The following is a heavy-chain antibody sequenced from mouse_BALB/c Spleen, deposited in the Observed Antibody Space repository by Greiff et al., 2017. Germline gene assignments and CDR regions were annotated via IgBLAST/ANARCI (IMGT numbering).Heavy chain of an antibody. CDR3: ARRDYGSSYAMDY. Sequence: EVMLVESGGGLVQPGGSLRLSCATSGFTFTAYYMSWVRQPPGKALEWLGFIRNKANGYTTEYSASVKGRFTISRDNSQSILYLQMNTLRAEDSATYYCARRDYGSSYAMDYWGQGTSVTVSS. CDR1: GFTFTAYY. V-gene: IGHV7-3*02. J-gene: IGHJ4*01. D-gene: IGHD1-1*01. CDR2: IRNKANGYTT.